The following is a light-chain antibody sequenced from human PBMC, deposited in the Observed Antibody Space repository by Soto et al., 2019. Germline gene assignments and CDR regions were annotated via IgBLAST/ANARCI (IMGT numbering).Light chain of an antibody. CDR2: DVT. V-gene: IGLV2-14*03. CDR1: SSDIGAYNY. J-gene: IGLJ2*01. CDR3: SSYTVSSAPVI. Sequence: QSALTQPASVSGSPGQSITISCSGTSSDIGAYNYVSWYQQHPDKALKLIIFDVTNRPSGVSGRFSGSKSANTASLTISGLQFEDEADYYCSSYTVSSAPVIFGGGTKVTVL.